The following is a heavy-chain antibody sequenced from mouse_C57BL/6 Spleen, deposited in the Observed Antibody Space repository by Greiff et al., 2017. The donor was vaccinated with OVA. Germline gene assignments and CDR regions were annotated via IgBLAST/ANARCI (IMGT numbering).Heavy chain of an antibody. V-gene: IGHV1-15*01. D-gene: IGHD2-1*01. CDR2: IDPETGGT. CDR1: GYTFTDYE. CDR3: TKGNLYFDY. J-gene: IGHJ2*01. Sequence: QVQLQQSGAELVRPGASVTLSCKASGYTFTDYEMHWVKQTPVHGLEWIGAIDPETGGTAYNQKFKGKAILTADKSSSTAYMELRSLTSEDSAVYYCTKGNLYFDYWGQGTTLTVSS.